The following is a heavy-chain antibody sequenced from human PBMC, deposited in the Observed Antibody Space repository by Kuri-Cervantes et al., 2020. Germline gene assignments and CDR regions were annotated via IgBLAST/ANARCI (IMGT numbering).Heavy chain of an antibody. Sequence: GESLKISCAASGFTFSSYAMHWVRQAPGKGLEWVSSISSSSSYIYYADSVKGRFTISRDNAKNSLYLQMNSLRAEDTAVYYCARDDDFWSAGMYYFDYWGQGTLVTVSS. CDR1: GFTFSSYA. J-gene: IGHJ4*02. CDR2: ISSSSSYI. CDR3: ARDDDFWSAGMYYFDY. V-gene: IGHV3-21*01. D-gene: IGHD3-3*01.